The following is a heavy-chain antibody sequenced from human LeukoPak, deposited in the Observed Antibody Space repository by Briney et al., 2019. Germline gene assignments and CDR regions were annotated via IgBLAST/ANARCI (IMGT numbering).Heavy chain of an antibody. CDR3: ARGSNYGDYDY. J-gene: IGHJ4*02. Sequence: GGSLRLSCAASGFTFSGYAMSWVRQAPGKGLEWVSGISDDGIATYYADSVKGRFTISRDNSKNTLYLQMNSLRAEDTAVYYCARGSNYGDYDYWGQGTLVTVSS. D-gene: IGHD4-17*01. CDR2: ISDDGIAT. CDR1: GFTFSGYA. V-gene: IGHV3-23*01.